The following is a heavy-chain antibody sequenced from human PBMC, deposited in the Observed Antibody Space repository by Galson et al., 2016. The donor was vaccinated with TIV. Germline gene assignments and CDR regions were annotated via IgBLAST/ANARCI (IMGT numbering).Heavy chain of an antibody. V-gene: IGHV5-51*01. D-gene: IGHD2-8*02. Sequence: QSGAEVKEPGESLKISCKGSGYRFATSWIGWVRQMPGKGLEWMGIIYPGDSDTRYSRSFQGHITISADKSTKTAYLQWRSLKASDTAMYYCARLGYCTGDNRLAYDAIALWGQGTMVTVSA. CDR2: IYPGDSDT. CDR1: GYRFATSW. J-gene: IGHJ3*01. CDR3: ARLGYCTGDNRLAYDAIAL.